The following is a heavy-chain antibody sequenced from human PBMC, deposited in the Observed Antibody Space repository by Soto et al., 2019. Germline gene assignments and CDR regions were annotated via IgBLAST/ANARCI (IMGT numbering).Heavy chain of an antibody. V-gene: IGHV4-4*02. CDR3: AGRPEIHPR. D-gene: IGHD1-26*01. CDR1: GGSTSSSYW. CDR2: IHRAGVT. J-gene: IGHJ4*02. Sequence: QVHLQESGPGLVKPSETLSLTCAISGGSTSSSYWWTWVRQPPGEGLEWIGEIHRAGVTNYNSSLTSRLTISLDHSSNQFSLSLTSVTAADAAVYFCAGRPEIHPRWGQGILVPVSS.